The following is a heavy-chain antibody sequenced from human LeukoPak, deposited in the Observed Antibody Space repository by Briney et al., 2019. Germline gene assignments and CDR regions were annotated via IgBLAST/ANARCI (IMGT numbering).Heavy chain of an antibody. J-gene: IGHJ4*02. D-gene: IGHD3-9*01. CDR2: ISTSNNYI. V-gene: IGHV3-21*01. CDR1: GGSISSSNW. Sequence: GTLSLTCAGSGGSISSSNWWSWVRQAPGKGLEWVSSISTSNNYIYYADSVTGRFTISRDNAKNSLYLQMNSLRAEDTAVYYCARRKGRYFDWLPFDYWGQGTLVTVSS. CDR3: ARRKGRYFDWLPFDY.